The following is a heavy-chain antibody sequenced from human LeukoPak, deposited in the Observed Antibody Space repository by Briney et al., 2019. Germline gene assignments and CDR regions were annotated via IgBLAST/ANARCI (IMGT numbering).Heavy chain of an antibody. J-gene: IGHJ5*02. D-gene: IGHD3-3*01. CDR1: GGSISSSSYY. CDR3: ARLSPIYDFWSGSPWGWFDP. Sequence: SETLCLTCTVSGGSISSSSYYWGWIRQPPGKGLEWIGSIYYSGSTYYNPSLKSRVTISVDTSKNQFSLKLSSVTAADTAVYYCARLSPIYDFWSGSPWGWFDPWGQGTLVTVSS. CDR2: IYYSGST. V-gene: IGHV4-39*01.